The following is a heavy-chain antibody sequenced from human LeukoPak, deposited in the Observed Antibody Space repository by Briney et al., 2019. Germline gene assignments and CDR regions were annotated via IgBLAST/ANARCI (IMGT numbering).Heavy chain of an antibody. J-gene: IGHJ4*02. D-gene: IGHD6-13*01. CDR3: ARDSVWVAAGDFDY. CDR2: ISYDGSNK. CDR1: GFTFSSYA. V-gene: IGHV3-30-3*01. Sequence: GGSLRLSCAASGFTFSSYAMHLVRQAPGKGLEWVAVISYDGSNKYYADSVKGRFTISRDNSKNTLYLQMNSLRAEDTAVYYCARDSVWVAAGDFDYWGQGTLVTVSS.